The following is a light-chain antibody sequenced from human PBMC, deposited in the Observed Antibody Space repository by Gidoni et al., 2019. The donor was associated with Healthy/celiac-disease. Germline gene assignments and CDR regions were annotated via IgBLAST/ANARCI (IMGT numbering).Light chain of an antibody. CDR2: DAS. CDR1: QDISNY. V-gene: IGKV1-33*01. J-gene: IGKJ2*01. Sequence: DIQMTQSPSSLSASVGDRVTITCQASQDISNYLNWYQQKPGKATKLLIYDASNLETGVPSRFSGSGSGTDFTFNISSLQPEDIATYYCQQYDNLLMYTFGQGTKLEIK. CDR3: QQYDNLLMYT.